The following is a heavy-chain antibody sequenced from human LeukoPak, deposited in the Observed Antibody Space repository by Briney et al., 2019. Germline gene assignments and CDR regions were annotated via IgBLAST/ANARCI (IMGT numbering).Heavy chain of an antibody. J-gene: IGHJ6*02. V-gene: IGHV1-2*02. CDR3: ASSRFMVRGPFDIFMMDV. Sequence: GASVKVSCKASGYTFTGYYMHWVRQAPGQGLEWMGWINPNSGGTNYAQKFQGRVTMTRDTSISTAYMELSRLRSDDTAVYYCASSRFMVRGPFDIFMMDVWGQGTTVTVSS. CDR2: INPNSGGT. CDR1: GYTFTGYY. D-gene: IGHD3-10*01.